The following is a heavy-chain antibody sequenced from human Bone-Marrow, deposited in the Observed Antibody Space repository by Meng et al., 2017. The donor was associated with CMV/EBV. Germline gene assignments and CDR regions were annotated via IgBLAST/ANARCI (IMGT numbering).Heavy chain of an antibody. CDR3: ARIRVPASTQNYFDP. D-gene: IGHD2-2*01. J-gene: IGHJ5*02. V-gene: IGHV4-39*07. CDR2: LYYLGNT. Sequence: SGDSISTNSYFWGWVRQPPGKGLEWIGSLYYLGNTYCNPPLKSRVTISGDTSKNQFSLRLSSVTAADTAVYYCARIRVPASTQNYFDPWGQGTLVTVSS. CDR1: GDSISTNSYF.